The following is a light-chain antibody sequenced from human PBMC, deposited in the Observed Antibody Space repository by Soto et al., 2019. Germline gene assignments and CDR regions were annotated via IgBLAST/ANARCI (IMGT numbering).Light chain of an antibody. J-gene: IGKJ1*01. V-gene: IGKV3-20*01. CDR1: QSVSSSY. Sequence: EIVLTQSPGTLSLSPGERATLSCRASQSVSSSYLAWYQQKPGQAPRLLIYGTSSRATAIPDRFSSSGSGTDFTLTISRLEPVDFAVYYCQQYGTSSWTFGQGTKVDIK. CDR3: QQYGTSSWT. CDR2: GTS.